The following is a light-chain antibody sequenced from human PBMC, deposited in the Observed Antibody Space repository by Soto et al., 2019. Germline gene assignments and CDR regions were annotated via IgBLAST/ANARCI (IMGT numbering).Light chain of an antibody. CDR1: QTINSW. CDR3: QQYNSYSSLT. Sequence: DIQMTQSPSTLSASVGDRVTITCRASQTINSWLAWYQQKPGEAPKLLIYKASTLHSGVPSRFSGSGSGTEFTLTISCLQPDDFATYYCQQYNSYSSLTFGGGTKV. CDR2: KAS. J-gene: IGKJ4*01. V-gene: IGKV1-5*03.